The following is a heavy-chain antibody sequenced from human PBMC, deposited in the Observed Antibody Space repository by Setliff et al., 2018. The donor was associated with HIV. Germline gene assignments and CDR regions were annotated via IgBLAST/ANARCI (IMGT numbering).Heavy chain of an antibody. CDR1: GFTFSSYG. CDR2: IRYDGSEK. J-gene: IGHJ4*02. V-gene: IGHV3-30*02. D-gene: IGHD6-19*01. CDR3: ARDVSVASFFNY. Sequence: HPGGSLRLSCAASGFTFSSYGMHWVRQAPGKGLEWVAFIRYDGSEKYYVDSVKGRFTISRDNAKNSLYLQMNSLRAEDTAVYYCARDVSVASFFNYWGQGTLVTVSS.